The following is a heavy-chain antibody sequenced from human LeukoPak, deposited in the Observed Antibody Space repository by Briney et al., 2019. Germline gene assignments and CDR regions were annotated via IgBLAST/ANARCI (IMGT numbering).Heavy chain of an antibody. CDR1: GFTFGSYA. CDR2: ISYDGSNK. V-gene: IGHV3-30*01. D-gene: IGHD5-12*01. CDR3: AMGDSGYVNDY. J-gene: IGHJ4*02. Sequence: GGSLRLSCAASGFTFGSYAMHWVRQAPGKGLEWVAVISYDGSNKYYADSVKGRFTISRDNSKNTLYLQMNSLRAEDTAVYYCAMGDSGYVNDYWGQGTLVTVSS.